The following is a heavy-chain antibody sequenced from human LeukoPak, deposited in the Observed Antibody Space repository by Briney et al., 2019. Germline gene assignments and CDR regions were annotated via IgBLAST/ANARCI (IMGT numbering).Heavy chain of an antibody. CDR2: IYYSGST. CDR1: GGSISSYY. Sequence: SETLSLTCTVSGGSISSYYWSWIRQPPGKGLEWIGYIYYSGSTNYNPSLKSRITISVDTSKNQFSLKLSSVTAADTAVYYCAKWGYGGNLDYWGQGTLVTVSS. V-gene: IGHV4-59*01. D-gene: IGHD4-23*01. CDR3: AKWGYGGNLDY. J-gene: IGHJ4*02.